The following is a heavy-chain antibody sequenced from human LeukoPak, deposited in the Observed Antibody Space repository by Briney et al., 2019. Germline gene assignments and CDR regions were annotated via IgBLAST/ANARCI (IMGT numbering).Heavy chain of an antibody. J-gene: IGHJ5*02. CDR3: ARSPIRYCSGGSCFRWFDP. D-gene: IGHD2-15*01. V-gene: IGHV1-8*01. CDR1: GYTFTSYD. Sequence: ASVKVSCKASGYTFTSYDINWVRQATGQGLEWMGWMNPNSGNTGYAQKFQGRVTMTRNTSISTAYMELSSLRSEDTAVYYRARSPIRYCSGGSCFRWFDPWGQGTLVTVSS. CDR2: MNPNSGNT.